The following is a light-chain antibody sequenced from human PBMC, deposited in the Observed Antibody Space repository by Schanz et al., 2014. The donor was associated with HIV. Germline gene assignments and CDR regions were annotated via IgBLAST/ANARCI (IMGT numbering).Light chain of an antibody. CDR2: DVS. CDR3: QSYDSSLRGVV. V-gene: IGLV2-14*03. J-gene: IGLJ2*01. CDR1: SDNIGGYAY. Sequence: QSALTQPASVSGSLGQSITISCSGTSDNIGGYAYVSWYQHHPDKPPKLIIFDVSNRPSGVSNRFSGSKSGNTASLTISGLQPEDEADYYCQSYDSSLRGVVFGGGTKLTVL.